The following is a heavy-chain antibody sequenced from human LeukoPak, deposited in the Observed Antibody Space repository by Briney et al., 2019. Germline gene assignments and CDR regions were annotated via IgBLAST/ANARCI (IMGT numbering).Heavy chain of an antibody. J-gene: IGHJ4*02. V-gene: IGHV5-51*01. CDR1: GYKFTSYW. D-gene: IGHD4/OR15-4a*01. CDR2: IYPDDSDT. Sequence: PGDSLKISCKGSGYKFTSYWIAWVRQMPGKGLEWMGMIYPDDSDTRYSPSFQGHATISADKSVSTAYLQWSSLKDSDTAMYYCARHIGLTTRYLDYWGQGTPVTVSP. CDR3: ARHIGLTTRYLDY.